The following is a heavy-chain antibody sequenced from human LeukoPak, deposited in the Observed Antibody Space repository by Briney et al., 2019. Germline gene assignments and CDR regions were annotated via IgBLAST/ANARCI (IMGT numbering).Heavy chain of an antibody. CDR1: AGSISSYY. D-gene: IGHD2/OR15-2a*01. CDR2: IYTSGST. Sequence: SETLSLTCTVSAGSISSYYWSWIRQPAGEGLEWFGRIYTSGSTNSNPSLKSRVTMSVDTSMNQFSLKLSSVTAADSAVYYCAREGGSGYLYYFGYTYYFDYWGQGTLVTVSS. CDR3: AREGGSGYLYYFGYTYYFDY. J-gene: IGHJ4*02. V-gene: IGHV4-4*07.